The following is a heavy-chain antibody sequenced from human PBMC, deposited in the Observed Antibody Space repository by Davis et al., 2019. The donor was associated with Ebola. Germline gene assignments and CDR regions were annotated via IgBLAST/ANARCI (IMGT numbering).Heavy chain of an antibody. D-gene: IGHD6-19*01. CDR2: ISWNSGSI. J-gene: IGHJ6*02. Sequence: SLKISCAASGFTFSNYAMSWVRQAPGKGLEWVSGISWNSGSIGYADSVKGRFTISRDNAKNSLYLQMNSLRAEDTALYYCAKDIAVAIPGYGMDVWGQGTTVTVSS. V-gene: IGHV3-9*01. CDR3: AKDIAVAIPGYGMDV. CDR1: GFTFSNYA.